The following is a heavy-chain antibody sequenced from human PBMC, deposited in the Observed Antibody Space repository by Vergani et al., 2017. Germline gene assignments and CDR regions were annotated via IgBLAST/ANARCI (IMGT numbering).Heavy chain of an antibody. CDR3: ARGSYSGSYEALLWYYYYMDV. J-gene: IGHJ6*03. CDR1: GGTFSSYA. CDR2: IIPIFGTA. V-gene: IGHV1-69*01. D-gene: IGHD1-26*01. Sequence: QVQLVQSGAEVKKPGSSVKVSCKASGGTFSSYAISWVRQAPGQGLEWMRGIIPIFGTANYAQKFQGRVTITADESTSTAYMELSSLRAEDTAVYYCARGSYSGSYEALLWYYYYMDVWGKGTTVTVSS.